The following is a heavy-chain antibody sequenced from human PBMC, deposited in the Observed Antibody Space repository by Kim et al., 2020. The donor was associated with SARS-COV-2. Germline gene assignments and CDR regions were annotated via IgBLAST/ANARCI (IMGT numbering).Heavy chain of an antibody. Sequence: SVKVSCKASGGTFSSYTISWVRQAAVDVRGWMGRLIPLLGIANYAQKFQGRVTITADKSTSTAYMELSSLRSEDTAVYYCATISRGTTDDYWGQGTLVTVSS. CDR3: ATISRGTTDDY. D-gene: IGHD1-1*01. CDR1: GGTFSSYT. V-gene: IGHV1-69*02. CDR2: LIPLLGIA. J-gene: IGHJ4*02.